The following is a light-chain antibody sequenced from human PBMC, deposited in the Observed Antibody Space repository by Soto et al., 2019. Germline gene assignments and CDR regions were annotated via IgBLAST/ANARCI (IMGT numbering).Light chain of an antibody. CDR1: SSNIGTNT. Sequence: QSVLTQPPSASGTPGQRVTISCSGSSSNIGTNTVNWYQQLPGTAPKLLIYSNNQRPSGVPDRFSGSKSGTSASLAISGLQSADEADYYCATWDDSLIAWVFGGGTKLTVL. CDR3: ATWDDSLIAWV. J-gene: IGLJ3*02. V-gene: IGLV1-44*01. CDR2: SNN.